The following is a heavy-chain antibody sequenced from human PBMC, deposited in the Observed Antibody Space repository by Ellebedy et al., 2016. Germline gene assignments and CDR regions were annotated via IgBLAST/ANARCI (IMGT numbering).Heavy chain of an antibody. CDR2: MNPNSGNT. Sequence: ASVKVSCKASGYTFTSYGITWVRQATGQGLEWMGWMNPNSGNTGYGQKFQGRVTMTRNASIRTASMELSSLRSEDTAVYYCARGGHFYDSSGYLNMAFDIWGQGTMVTVSS. V-gene: IGHV1-8*02. J-gene: IGHJ3*02. CDR1: GYTFTSYG. CDR3: ARGGHFYDSSGYLNMAFDI. D-gene: IGHD3-22*01.